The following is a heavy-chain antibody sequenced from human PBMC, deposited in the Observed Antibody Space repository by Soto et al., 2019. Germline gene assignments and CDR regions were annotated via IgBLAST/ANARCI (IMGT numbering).Heavy chain of an antibody. V-gene: IGHV1-69*13. CDR2: IIPIFGTA. CDR1: GGTFSSYA. CDR3: ARSWSSCGVCYTAMTYYYYGMDV. Sequence: WASVKVSCKASGGTFSSYAISWVRQAPGQGLEWMGGIIPIFGTANYAQKFQGRVTITADESTSTAYMELSSLRSEDTAVYYCARSWSSCGVCYTAMTYYYYGMDVWGQGTTVTVSS. D-gene: IGHD2-8*01. J-gene: IGHJ6*02.